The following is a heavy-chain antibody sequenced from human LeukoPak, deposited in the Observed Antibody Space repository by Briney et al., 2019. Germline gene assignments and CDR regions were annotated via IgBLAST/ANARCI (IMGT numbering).Heavy chain of an antibody. J-gene: IGHJ3*02. D-gene: IGHD2-21*01. CDR1: GFTFSSYA. V-gene: IGHV3-23*01. Sequence: GGSLRLSCAASGFTFSSYAMSWVRQAPGKGLEWVSAISGSGGSTYYADSVKGRFTISRDNSKNTLYLQMNNLRAEDTAMFYCATSMAQDVDAFHIWGQGTMVTVSS. CDR3: ATSMAQDVDAFHI. CDR2: ISGSGGST.